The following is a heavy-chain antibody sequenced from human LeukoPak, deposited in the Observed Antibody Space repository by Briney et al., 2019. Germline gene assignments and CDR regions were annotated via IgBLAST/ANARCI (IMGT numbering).Heavy chain of an antibody. CDR2: IYSGGST. V-gene: IGHV3-53*01. CDR3: ARDSLNYYYYGMDV. J-gene: IGHJ6*02. Sequence: GGSLRLSCAASGFTVSSNYMSWVRQAPGKGLEWVSVIYSGGSTYYADSVKGRFTISRDNSKNTLYLQRNSLRAEDTALYYWARDSLNYYYYGMDVWGQGTTVTASS. CDR1: GFTVSSNY.